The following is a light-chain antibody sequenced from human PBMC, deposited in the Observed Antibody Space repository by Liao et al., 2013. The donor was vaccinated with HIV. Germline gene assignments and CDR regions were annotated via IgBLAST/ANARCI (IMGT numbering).Light chain of an antibody. CDR2: YDS. V-gene: IGLV3-21*01. Sequence: SYELTQPPSVSVAPGQTATIACGGHNIGSKSVHWYQQKPGQAPVLVVYYDSDRPSGIPERFSGSNSGNTATLTISRVEAGDEADYYCQVWDTSYAQPWVFGGGTKLTVL. J-gene: IGLJ2*01. CDR1: NIGSKS. CDR3: QVWDTSYAQPWV.